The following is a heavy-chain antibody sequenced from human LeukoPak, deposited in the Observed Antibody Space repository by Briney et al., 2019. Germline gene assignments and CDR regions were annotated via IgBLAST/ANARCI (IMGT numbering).Heavy chain of an antibody. D-gene: IGHD2-2*01. CDR3: ARAAHIVVVPAAPGRY. CDR2: MNPNSGNT. Sequence: ASVKVSCKASGYTFTSYDINWVRQATGQGLERMGWMNPNSGNTGYAQKFQGRVTMTRNTSISTAYMELSSLRSDDTAVYYCARAAHIVVVPAAPGRYWGQGTLVTVSS. V-gene: IGHV1-8*01. CDR1: GYTFTSYD. J-gene: IGHJ4*02.